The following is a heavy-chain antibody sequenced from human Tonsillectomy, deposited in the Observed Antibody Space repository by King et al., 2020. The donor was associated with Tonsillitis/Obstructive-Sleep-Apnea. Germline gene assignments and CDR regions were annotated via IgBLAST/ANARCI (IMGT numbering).Heavy chain of an antibody. CDR1: GFSLSTSGVG. V-gene: IGHV2-5*02. J-gene: IGHJ6*03. CDR3: AHSPMGYYYYSMDI. Sequence: TLKESGPTLVKPTQTLMLTCTFSGFSLSTSGVGVGWIRQPPGKALEWLALIYWDDDKRYSPSLKSRLTITKETSKNQVVLTVTNMDPVDTATYYCAHSPMGYYYYSMDIWGKGTTVTVSS. CDR2: IYWDDDK. D-gene: IGHD3-16*01.